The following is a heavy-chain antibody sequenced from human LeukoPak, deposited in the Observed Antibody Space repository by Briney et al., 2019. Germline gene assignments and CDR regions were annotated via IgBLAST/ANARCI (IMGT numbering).Heavy chain of an antibody. D-gene: IGHD2-2*01. J-gene: IGHJ4*02. CDR3: AKDVVIVPAAGGYFDY. V-gene: IGHV3-23*01. CDR2: ISGGGGST. CDR1: GFLFSTYA. Sequence: GGSLRLSCAASGFLFSTYALSWVRQAPGRGLEWVSGISGGGGSTYYADSVKGRFTISRDNSKNTLYLQMNSLRAEDAAVYSCAKDVVIVPAAGGYFDYWGQGTLVTVSS.